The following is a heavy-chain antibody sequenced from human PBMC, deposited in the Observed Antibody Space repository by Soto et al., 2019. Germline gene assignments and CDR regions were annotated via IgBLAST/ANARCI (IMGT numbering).Heavy chain of an antibody. V-gene: IGHV1-2*02. CDR1: GYTFTGYY. D-gene: IGHD1-7*01. Sequence: RASVKVSCKASGYTFTGYYMHCVRQAPGQGLEWMGWINPNSGGTNYAQKFQGRVTMTRDTSISTAYMELSRLRSDDTAVYYCARLPPELELRMKRYYYYYGMDVWGQGTTVTVSS. J-gene: IGHJ6*02. CDR3: ARLPPELELRMKRYYYYYGMDV. CDR2: INPNSGGT.